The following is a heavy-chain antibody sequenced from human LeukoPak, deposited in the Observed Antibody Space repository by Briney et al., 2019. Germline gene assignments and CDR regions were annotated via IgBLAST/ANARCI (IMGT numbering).Heavy chain of an antibody. D-gene: IGHD2-21*02. CDR1: GYSFTNYW. Sequence: GESLKISCKGSGYSFTNYWIAWVRQMPGKGLEWMGIIYPGDSDTRYSPSFQGQVTIPADKSISTAYLQWSSLKASDTAMYYCARRAYCGGDCYSDYWGQGTLVTVSS. CDR2: IYPGDSDT. J-gene: IGHJ4*02. CDR3: ARRAYCGGDCYSDY. V-gene: IGHV5-51*01.